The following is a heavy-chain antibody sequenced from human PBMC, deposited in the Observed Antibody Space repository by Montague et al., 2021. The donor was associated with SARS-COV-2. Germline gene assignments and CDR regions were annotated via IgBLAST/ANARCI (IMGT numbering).Heavy chain of an antibody. J-gene: IGHJ4*02. CDR2: INFTGTT. Sequence: SETLSLTCSVSDASIGTSNYWGWLRQTPGKGLEWIASINFTGTTYYKPSLKSRVTISVDTSKNQFSLKLTSLTAADTAIYFCARDRNDGYDRFFDYWGQGTLVTVSS. CDR3: ARDRNDGYDRFFDY. D-gene: IGHD5-12*01. CDR1: DASIGTSNY. V-gene: IGHV4-39*07.